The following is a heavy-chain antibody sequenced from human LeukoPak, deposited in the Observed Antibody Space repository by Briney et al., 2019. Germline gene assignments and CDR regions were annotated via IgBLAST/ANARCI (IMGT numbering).Heavy chain of an antibody. CDR2: IRYDGSNK. CDR1: GFTFSSYG. CDR3: AKDGGGYCSSTSCYTRGFDY. V-gene: IGHV3-30*02. D-gene: IGHD2-2*02. Sequence: PGGSLRLSCAASGFTFSSYGMHWVRQAPGKGLEWVAFIRYDGSNKYYADSVKGRFTISRDNSKNTLYLQMNSLRAEDTAVYYCAKDGGGYCSSTSCYTRGFDYWGQGTLVTVSS. J-gene: IGHJ4*02.